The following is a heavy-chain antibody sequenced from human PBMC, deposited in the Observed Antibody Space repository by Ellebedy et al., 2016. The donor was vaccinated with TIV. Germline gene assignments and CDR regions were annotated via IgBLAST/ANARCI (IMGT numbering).Heavy chain of an antibody. D-gene: IGHD1-1*01. J-gene: IGHJ5*02. Sequence: GESLKISCVASGFTFNTYWMSWLRQAPGKGLEWLANIKEDGSKTHYVDSVKGRFTVSRDHAKNSLYLQMNSLRVDDTAVYYCARTNEVSSAGHNWFDPWGQGTLVTVSS. CDR3: ARTNEVSSAGHNWFDP. CDR2: IKEDGSKT. V-gene: IGHV3-7*03. CDR1: GFTFNTYW.